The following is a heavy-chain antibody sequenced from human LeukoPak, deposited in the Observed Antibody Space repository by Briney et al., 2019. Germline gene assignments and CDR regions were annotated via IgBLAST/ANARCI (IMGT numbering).Heavy chain of an antibody. Sequence: ASVKVSCKASGYTFTGYYMHWVRQAPGQGLEWMGWINPNSGGTNYAQKFQGRVTMTRDTSISTAYMELRSLRSDDTAVYYCARLDTAMVEGHDYWGQGTLVTVSS. V-gene: IGHV1-2*02. CDR1: GYTFTGYY. J-gene: IGHJ4*02. D-gene: IGHD5-18*01. CDR2: INPNSGGT. CDR3: ARLDTAMVEGHDY.